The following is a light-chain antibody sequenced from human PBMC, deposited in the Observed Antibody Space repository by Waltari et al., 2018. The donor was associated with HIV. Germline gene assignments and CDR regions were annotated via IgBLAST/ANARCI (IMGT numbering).Light chain of an antibody. CDR2: QAS. CDR1: QSIRVW. CDR3: QQYNSPGYT. V-gene: IGKV1-5*03. J-gene: IGKJ2*01. Sequence: DIQMTQSPSTLSASVGDGVTITCRASQSIRVWLAWSQRKPGKAPKLLIYQASSLESGVPSRFSGSGSGTEFTLTISSLQPDDSATYYCQQYNSPGYTFGQGTKLEIK.